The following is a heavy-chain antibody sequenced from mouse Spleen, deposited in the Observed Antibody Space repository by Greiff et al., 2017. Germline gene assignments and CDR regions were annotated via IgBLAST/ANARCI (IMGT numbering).Heavy chain of an antibody. J-gene: IGHJ1*01. CDR1: GYTFTSYD. V-gene: IGHV1-85*01. Sequence: QVQLKQSGPELVKPGASVKLSCKASGYTFTSYDINWVKQRPGQGLEWIGWIYPRDGSTKYNEKFKGKATLTVDTSSSTAYMQLSSLTYEDSAVYYCARTYYGSSYWYFDVWGAGTTVTVSS. CDR2: IYPRDGST. CDR3: ARTYYGSSYWYFDV. D-gene: IGHD1-1*01.